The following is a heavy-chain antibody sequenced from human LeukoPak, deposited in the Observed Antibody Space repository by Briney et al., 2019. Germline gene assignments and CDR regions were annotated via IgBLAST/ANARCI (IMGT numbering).Heavy chain of an antibody. V-gene: IGHV4-4*02. J-gene: IGHJ4*02. CDR2: IYHSGST. D-gene: IGHD6-19*01. CDR1: GGSISSSNW. CDR3: ARITASDSSGLYYFDY. Sequence: SETPSLTCAVSGGSISSSNWWSWVRQPPGKGLEWIGEIYHSGSTNYNPSLKSRVTISVNTSKNQFSLKLSSVTAADTAVYYCARITASDSSGLYYFDYWGQGTLVTVSS.